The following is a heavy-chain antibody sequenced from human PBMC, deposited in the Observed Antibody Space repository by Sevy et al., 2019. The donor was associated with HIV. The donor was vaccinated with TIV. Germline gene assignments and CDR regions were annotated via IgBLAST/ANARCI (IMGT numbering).Heavy chain of an antibody. J-gene: IGHJ4*01. D-gene: IGHD6-13*01. V-gene: IGHV3-30-3*01. Sequence: GGSLRLSCAASGFTFSSYAMHWVRQAPGKGLEWVAVISYDGSNKYYADSVKGRFTISRDNSKNTLYLQMNSLRAEDTAVYYCARDLFSSSWYSDYWGQEPWSPSPQ. CDR2: ISYDGSNK. CDR3: ARDLFSSSWYSDY. CDR1: GFTFSSYA.